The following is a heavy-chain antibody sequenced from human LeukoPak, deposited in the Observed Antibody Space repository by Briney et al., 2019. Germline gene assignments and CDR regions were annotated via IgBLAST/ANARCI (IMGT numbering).Heavy chain of an antibody. CDR1: GGSISSSSYY. CDR2: IYHSGST. J-gene: IGHJ5*02. CDR3: ARLCGGECYPRLDP. V-gene: IGHV4-39*07. D-gene: IGHD2-21*01. Sequence: SETLSLTCTVSGGSISSSSYYWGWIRQPPGKGLEWIGSIYHSGSTYYNPSLKSRVTILVDMSKNQFSLKLRSVTAADTAVYYCARLCGGECYPRLDPWGQGTQVTVSS.